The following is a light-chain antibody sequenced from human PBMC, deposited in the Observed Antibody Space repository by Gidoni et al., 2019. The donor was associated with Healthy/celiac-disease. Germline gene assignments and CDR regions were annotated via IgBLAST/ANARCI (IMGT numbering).Light chain of an antibody. CDR1: QSFRSSY. J-gene: IGKJ2*01. V-gene: IGKV3-20*01. CDR3: QQYGSSPYT. Sequence: EIVLPQSPGTLSLSPGERATLSGRASQSFRSSYLAWYQQKPGQAPRLLIYGASSQATGIPDRFSGSGSGTDFTLTISRLEAEDFAVYYCQQYGSSPYTFGQGTKLEIK. CDR2: GAS.